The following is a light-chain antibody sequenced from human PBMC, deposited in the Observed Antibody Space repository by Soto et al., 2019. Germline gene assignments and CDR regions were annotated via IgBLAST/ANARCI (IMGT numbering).Light chain of an antibody. J-gene: IGLJ1*01. CDR3: SSYTSSSTLYV. Sequence: QSVLTQPASVSGSPGQSITISCTGTSSDVGDNNYVSWYQQHPGKAPKLMIYDVTHRPSGISNRFSGSKSGNTAPLTISGLQAEDEADYYCSSYTSSSTLYVFGTGTKVTVL. V-gene: IGLV2-14*01. CDR1: SSDVGDNNY. CDR2: DVT.